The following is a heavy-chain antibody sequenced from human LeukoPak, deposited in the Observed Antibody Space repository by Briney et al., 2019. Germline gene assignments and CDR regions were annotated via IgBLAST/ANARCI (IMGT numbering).Heavy chain of an antibody. Sequence: ASVKVSCKASGYTFTSYGISWVRQAPGQGLEWMGWISAYNGNTNYAQKLQGRVTITRDTSASTAYMELSSLRSEDMAVYYCARGGGYYYDSSGSNGPFDIWGQGTMVTVSS. CDR3: ARGGGYYYDSSGSNGPFDI. J-gene: IGHJ3*02. D-gene: IGHD3-22*01. CDR1: GYTFTSYG. CDR2: ISAYNGNT. V-gene: IGHV1-18*03.